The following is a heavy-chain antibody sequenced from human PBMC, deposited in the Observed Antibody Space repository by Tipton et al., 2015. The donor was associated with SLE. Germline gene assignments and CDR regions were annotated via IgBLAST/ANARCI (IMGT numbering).Heavy chain of an antibody. CDR3: ATGRGADGYYTYGLDV. CDR2: VSSRGSP. Sequence: TLSHTCTVSGGSMSSDTYYWSWIRQPAGKGLECIGHVSSRGSPTYHPSLKSRVTISVDTSKNQFSLRLTSVTAADTAVYYCATGRGADGYYTYGLDVWGQGATVTVSS. V-gene: IGHV4-61*09. D-gene: IGHD1-26*01. J-gene: IGHJ6*02. CDR1: GGSMSSDTYY.